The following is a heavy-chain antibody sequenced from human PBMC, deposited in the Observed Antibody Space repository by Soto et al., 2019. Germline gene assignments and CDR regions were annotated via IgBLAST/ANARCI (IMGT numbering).Heavy chain of an antibody. D-gene: IGHD6-19*01. Sequence: QVQLQQWGAGLLKPSETLSLTCAVYGGSLSDYYWNWLRQPPGKGLEWIREINHRGTASYNPSLKSRVDISVDTALTQFSLKLRSVTAADTAIYYCAKYQWNPGAFDPWGPGTQVTVSS. CDR2: INHRGTA. CDR3: AKYQWNPGAFDP. J-gene: IGHJ5*02. V-gene: IGHV4-34*01. CDR1: GGSLSDYY.